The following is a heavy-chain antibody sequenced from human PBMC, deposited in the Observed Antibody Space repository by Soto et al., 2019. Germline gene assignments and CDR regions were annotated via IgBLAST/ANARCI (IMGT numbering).Heavy chain of an antibody. Sequence: PSETLSLTCAVSGYSISSAYYWGWIRQPPGKGLEWIGSIYHSGSTYYNPSLKSRVTISVDTSKNQFSLKLSSVTAADTAVYYCAREAIGRGGLDYWGQGTLVTVSS. CDR1: GYSISSAYY. CDR3: AREAIGRGGLDY. CDR2: IYHSGST. J-gene: IGHJ4*02. V-gene: IGHV4-38-2*02.